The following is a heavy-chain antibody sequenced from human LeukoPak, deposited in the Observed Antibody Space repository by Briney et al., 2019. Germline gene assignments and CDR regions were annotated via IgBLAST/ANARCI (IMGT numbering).Heavy chain of an antibody. CDR3: AKDGYYSSANHFARLHFDL. V-gene: IGHV3-23*01. CDR2: ISGDVRDT. CDR1: GFTLNAHA. J-gene: IGHJ2*01. Sequence: GGSLRLSCEASGFTLNAHAMNWVRQAPGKGLEWVSVISGDVRDTNYANPVKGRFTISRDNSKNAVFLQMDSLRVEDTAMYYCAKDGYYSSANHFARLHFDLWGRGTLVTVSS. D-gene: IGHD3-10*01.